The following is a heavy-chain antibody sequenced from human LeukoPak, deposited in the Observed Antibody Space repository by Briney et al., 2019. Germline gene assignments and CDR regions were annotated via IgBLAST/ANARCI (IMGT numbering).Heavy chain of an antibody. CDR1: GFSFSDAW. CDR3: ARGVTNGMDV. D-gene: IGHD1-1*01. V-gene: IGHV3-11*01. Sequence: GGSLRLSCAASGFSFSDAWMNWVRQAPGKGLEWVSYISSSGSTIYYADSVKGRFTISRDNAKNSLYLQMNSLRAEDTAVYYCARGVTNGMDVWGQGTTVTVSS. J-gene: IGHJ6*02. CDR2: ISSSGSTI.